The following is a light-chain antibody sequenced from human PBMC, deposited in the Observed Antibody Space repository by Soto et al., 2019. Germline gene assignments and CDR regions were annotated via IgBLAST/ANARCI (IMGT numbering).Light chain of an antibody. Sequence: IVLTQSPAILALSPGDRATLSCRASQSVSSSYLAWYQHKPGQAPRLLIHSASSRVTGIPDRFSGSGSGTDFTLTITRLEPEDFAVYYCQQYQSLTFGGGTKVDIK. CDR1: QSVSSSY. CDR3: QQYQSLT. J-gene: IGKJ4*01. V-gene: IGKV3-20*01. CDR2: SAS.